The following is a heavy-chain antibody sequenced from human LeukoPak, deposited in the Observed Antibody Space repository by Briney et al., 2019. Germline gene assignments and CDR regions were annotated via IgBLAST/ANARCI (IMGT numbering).Heavy chain of an antibody. CDR2: INPNSGGT. D-gene: IGHD2-2*01. J-gene: IGHJ4*02. V-gene: IGHV1-2*02. Sequence: ASVKVSCKAAGYTFTGYYMYWVRQAPGQGLEWMGGINPNSGGTNYAQKFQGRVTMTKDTSISTAYMELSSLRSDDTAVYYCARAPGVPADPFDDWGQGTLVTASS. CDR1: GYTFTGYY. CDR3: ARAPGVPADPFDD.